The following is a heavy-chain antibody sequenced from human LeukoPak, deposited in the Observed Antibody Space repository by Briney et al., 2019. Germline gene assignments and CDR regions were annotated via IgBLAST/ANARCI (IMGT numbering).Heavy chain of an antibody. CDR1: GYTLTELS. Sequence: ASVKVSCKVSGYTLTELSMHWVRQAPGKGLEWMGGFDPEDGETIYAQKFQGRVTITADESTSTAYMELSSLRSEDTAVYYCARDGYSSGWYFNWFDPWGQGTLVTVSS. CDR3: ARDGYSSGWYFNWFDP. CDR2: FDPEDGET. J-gene: IGHJ5*02. V-gene: IGHV1-24*01. D-gene: IGHD6-19*01.